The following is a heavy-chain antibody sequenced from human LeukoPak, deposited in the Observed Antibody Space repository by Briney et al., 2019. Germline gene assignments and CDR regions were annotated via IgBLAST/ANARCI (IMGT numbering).Heavy chain of an antibody. Sequence: ASVKVSCKASGGTFSSYAISWVRQAPGQGLEWVGGIIPIFGTANYAQKFQGRVTITTDESTSTAYMELSSLRSEDTAVYYCARDFDCSSTSCYSWFDPWGQGTLVTVSS. D-gene: IGHD2-2*01. J-gene: IGHJ5*02. V-gene: IGHV1-69*05. CDR2: IIPIFGTA. CDR1: GGTFSSYA. CDR3: ARDFDCSSTSCYSWFDP.